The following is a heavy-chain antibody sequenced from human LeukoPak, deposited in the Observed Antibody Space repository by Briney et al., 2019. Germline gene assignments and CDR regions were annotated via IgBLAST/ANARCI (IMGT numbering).Heavy chain of an antibody. CDR2: IIPIFGTA. V-gene: IGHV1-69*13. CDR3: ASCSDFWSGYGDPDYYFDY. D-gene: IGHD3-3*01. J-gene: IGHJ4*02. CDR1: GGTFSSYA. Sequence: SVKVSCKASGGTFSSYAISWVRQAPGQGLEWMGGIIPIFGTANYAQKFQGRVTITADESTSTAYMELSSLRSEDTAVYYCASCSDFWSGYGDPDYYFDYWGQGTLVTVSS.